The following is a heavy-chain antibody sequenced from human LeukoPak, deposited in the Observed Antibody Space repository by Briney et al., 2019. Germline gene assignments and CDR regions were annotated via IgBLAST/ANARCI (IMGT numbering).Heavy chain of an antibody. CDR1: GGSVSSGSYF. CDR3: ARDVGGNYDSLDY. D-gene: IGHD3-3*01. J-gene: IGHJ4*02. Sequence: SETLSLTCTVSGGSVSSGSYFCSWVRQPPGQGLEWLGFIYYSGSTNYNPSLKSRVTISSDKSKNHFSLKLTSVNAADTAVYYCARDVGGNYDSLDYWGQGLLVSVSS. V-gene: IGHV4-61*01. CDR2: IYYSGST.